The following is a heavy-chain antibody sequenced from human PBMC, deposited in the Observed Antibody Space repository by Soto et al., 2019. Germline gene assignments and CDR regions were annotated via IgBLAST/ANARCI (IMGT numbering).Heavy chain of an antibody. CDR3: ARGYRTSWYWFDP. V-gene: IGHV4-61*01. J-gene: IGHJ2*01. Sequence: QAQLQESGPGPVKPSETLSLTCTVSGGSVSGGTHYWSWIRQPPGKGLEWIGYIYNSGSTNYNPSLKSRVTISVDTSKNQFSLKLSSVTAADTAVYYCARGYRTSWYWFDPWGRGTLVTVSS. CDR1: GGSVSGGTHY. CDR2: IYNSGST. D-gene: IGHD6-13*01.